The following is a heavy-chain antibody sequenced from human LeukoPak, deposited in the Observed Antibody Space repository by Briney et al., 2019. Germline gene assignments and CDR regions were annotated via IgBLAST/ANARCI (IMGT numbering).Heavy chain of an antibody. Sequence: GGSLRLSCAASGFTFSTFAMHWVRQAPGKGLEYVSAISSDGATTYYGNSVSGRFTISRDNSRNTLYLQMGSLRGEDMAVYYCARWTGWYFDLWGRGTLVTVSS. D-gene: IGHD3/OR15-3a*01. J-gene: IGHJ2*01. V-gene: IGHV3-64*01. CDR3: ARWTGWYFDL. CDR2: ISSDGATT. CDR1: GFTFSTFA.